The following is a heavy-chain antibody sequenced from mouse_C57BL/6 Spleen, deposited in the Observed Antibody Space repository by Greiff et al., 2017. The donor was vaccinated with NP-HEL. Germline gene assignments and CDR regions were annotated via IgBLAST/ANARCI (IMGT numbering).Heavy chain of an antibody. J-gene: IGHJ2*01. Sequence: DVKLQESGPGLVKPSQSLSLTCSVTGYSITSGYYWNWIRQFPGNKLEWMGYISYDGSNNYNPSLKNRISITRDTSKNQFFLKLNSVTTEDTATYYCASQFITTVVATPYLDYWGQGTTLTVSS. CDR3: ASQFITTVVATPYLDY. D-gene: IGHD1-1*01. V-gene: IGHV3-6*01. CDR1: GYSITSGYY. CDR2: ISYDGSN.